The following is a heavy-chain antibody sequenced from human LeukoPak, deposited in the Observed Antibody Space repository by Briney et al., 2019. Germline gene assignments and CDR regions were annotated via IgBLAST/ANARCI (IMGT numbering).Heavy chain of an antibody. J-gene: IGHJ4*02. Sequence: SETLSLTCTVSGGSISGSSSHWGWIRQPPGKGLEWIGSINYSWHTYYNPSLESRVTISVDSSKNQFSLKVTSVTAADTALYYCAPTYSYTRGGYDYWGPGTLVTVSS. CDR1: GGSISGSSSH. CDR3: APTYSYTRGGYDY. V-gene: IGHV4-39*01. D-gene: IGHD5-18*01. CDR2: INYSWHT.